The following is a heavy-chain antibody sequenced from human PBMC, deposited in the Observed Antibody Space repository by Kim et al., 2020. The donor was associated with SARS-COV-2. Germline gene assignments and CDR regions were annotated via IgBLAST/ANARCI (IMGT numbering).Heavy chain of an antibody. Sequence: GGSLRLSCAASGFTFSGSAMHWVRQASGKGLEWVGRIRSKANSYATASAASVKGRFTISREDSKNTAHLQMNSLKTEDTAVYYCTRSGYYADYYYGMAVWGQGTTVTVSS. CDR3: TRSGYYADYYYGMAV. J-gene: IGHJ6*02. CDR2: IRSKANSYAT. CDR1: GFTFSGSA. D-gene: IGHD6-25*01. V-gene: IGHV3-73*01.